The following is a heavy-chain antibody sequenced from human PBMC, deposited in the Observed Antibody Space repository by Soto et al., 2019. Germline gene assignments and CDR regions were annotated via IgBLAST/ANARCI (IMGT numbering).Heavy chain of an antibody. CDR3: VRELRNDFWSGYRKCYCDY. J-gene: IGHJ4*02. CDR2: VWYDGSNK. Sequence: QEQLVESGGGVVQPGESLRLSCAASGFTFSSHAMHWVRQAPGKGLEWVAVVWYDGSNKYYAESVKGRFTISRDNTKKLLYLQINNMRDEAMAVYYCVRELRNDFWSGYRKCYCDYWGQGTLVPVSS. CDR1: GFTFSSHA. V-gene: IGHV3-33*01. D-gene: IGHD3-3*01.